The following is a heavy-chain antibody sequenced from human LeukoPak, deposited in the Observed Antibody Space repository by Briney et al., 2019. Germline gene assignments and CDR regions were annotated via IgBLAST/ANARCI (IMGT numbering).Heavy chain of an antibody. CDR3: ARVPVGVVINYYYYYMDV. V-gene: IGHV1-18*01. Sequence: ASVKVSCKASGYTFTNFIVSWVRQAPGQGLEWMGWISAYNGNTNYAQKLQGRVTMTTDTSTSTAYMELRTLRSDDTAVYYCARVPVGVVINYYYYYMDVWGKGTTVTVSS. J-gene: IGHJ6*03. D-gene: IGHD3-3*01. CDR2: ISAYNGNT. CDR1: GYTFTNFI.